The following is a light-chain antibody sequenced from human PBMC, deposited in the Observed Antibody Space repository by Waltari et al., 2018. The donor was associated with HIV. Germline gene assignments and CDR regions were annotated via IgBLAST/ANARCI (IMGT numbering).Light chain of an antibody. V-gene: IGLV8-61*01. CDR3: VLYMGSGISV. J-gene: IGLJ2*01. CDR1: SGSVSASYY. Sequence: QTVVTQEPSFSVSPGGTVTLTCGLSSGSVSASYYPSWYQQTPGQAPRTLISSTNIRSSGVPDRFSGSILGNKAALTITGAQADDESDYYCVLYMGSGISVFGGGTKLTVL. CDR2: STN.